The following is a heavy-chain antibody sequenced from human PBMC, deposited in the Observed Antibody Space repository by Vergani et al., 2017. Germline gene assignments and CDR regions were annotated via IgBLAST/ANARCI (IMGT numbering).Heavy chain of an antibody. CDR1: GFTFSSYW. CDR2: IKQDGSEK. CDR3: ARGHHCSSTSCFWFDP. Sequence: VQLVESGGGVVQPGRSLRLSCAASGFTFSSYWMSWVRQAPGKGLEWVANIKQDGSEKYYVDSVKGRFTISRDNAKNSLYLQMNSLRAEDTAVYYCARGHHCSSTSCFWFDPWGQGTLVTVSS. V-gene: IGHV3-7*03. J-gene: IGHJ5*02. D-gene: IGHD2-2*01.